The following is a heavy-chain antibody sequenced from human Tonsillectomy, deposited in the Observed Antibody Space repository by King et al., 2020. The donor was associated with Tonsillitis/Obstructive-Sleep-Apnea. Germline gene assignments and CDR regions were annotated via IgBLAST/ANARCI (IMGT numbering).Heavy chain of an antibody. CDR1: GFTFSDYY. CDR2: ITSSSYT. Sequence: VQLVESGGGLVKPGGSLRLSCAASGFTFSDYYMSWIRQVPGKGLEWVSYITSSSYTNYADSVKGRFTISRDNAKNSLYLQMNSLRAEDTAVYYCARVPEPAQYYYYYYMDVWGKGTTVTVSS. J-gene: IGHJ6*03. D-gene: IGHD2-2*01. V-gene: IGHV3-11*05. CDR3: ARVPEPAQYYYYYYMDV.